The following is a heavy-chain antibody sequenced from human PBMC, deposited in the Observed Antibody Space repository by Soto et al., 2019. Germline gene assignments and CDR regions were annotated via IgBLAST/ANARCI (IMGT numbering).Heavy chain of an antibody. D-gene: IGHD4-4*01. J-gene: IGHJ4*02. CDR3: ARELQGLYYFDY. V-gene: IGHV1-3*01. CDR1: EYTYTSYP. CDR2: INAGNGNT. Sequence: VSLNLYCKTSEYTYTSYPMHWVSQAPGQSLEWMGWINAGNGNTKYSQKFQGRVTITRDTSASTAYMELSSLRSEDTAVYYCARELQGLYYFDYWGLGTLV.